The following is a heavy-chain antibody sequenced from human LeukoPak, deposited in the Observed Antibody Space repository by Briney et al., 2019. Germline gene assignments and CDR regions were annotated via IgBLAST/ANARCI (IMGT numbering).Heavy chain of an antibody. CDR2: ISWNSDYDYI. J-gene: IGHJ3*02. Sequence: GRSLRLSCTASGFNFDDYAFNWVRQAPGKGLEWVARISWNSDYDYITYADSVKGRFTVSRESAKNSLYLQMNGLRPGDMALYYCARGRGADDAFDIWGQGTMVTVSS. V-gene: IGHV3-9*03. CDR1: GFNFDDYA. D-gene: IGHD3-10*01. CDR3: ARGRGADDAFDI.